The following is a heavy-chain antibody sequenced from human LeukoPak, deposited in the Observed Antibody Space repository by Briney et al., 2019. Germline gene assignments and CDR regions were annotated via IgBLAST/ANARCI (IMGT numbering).Heavy chain of an antibody. CDR2: INNDGSTT. V-gene: IGHV3-74*01. CDR3: VRGIADLDY. Sequence: GGSLRLSCAASGFTFSSNWMHWVRQAPGKGLVWVSLINNDGSTTSYADSVKGRFTISRDNAKSTLYLQMNSLRAEDTALYYCVRGIADLDYWGQGTLVTVSS. J-gene: IGHJ4*02. D-gene: IGHD2-21*01. CDR1: GFTFSSNW.